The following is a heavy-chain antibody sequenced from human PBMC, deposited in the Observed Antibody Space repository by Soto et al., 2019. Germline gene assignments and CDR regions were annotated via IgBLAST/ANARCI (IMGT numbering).Heavy chain of an antibody. V-gene: IGHV3-7*01. Sequence: GGSLRLSCEVSGFSFKTYWMSWVRQAPGKGLEWLANMNEDANTKYYVDSVKGRFTILGDSAGNSLFLKMASLRAEDTAVYFCAAYHTSRHAAFDIWGRGPLVTVSS. CDR3: AAYHTSRHAAFDI. CDR1: GFSFKTYW. J-gene: IGHJ3*02. CDR2: MNEDANTK.